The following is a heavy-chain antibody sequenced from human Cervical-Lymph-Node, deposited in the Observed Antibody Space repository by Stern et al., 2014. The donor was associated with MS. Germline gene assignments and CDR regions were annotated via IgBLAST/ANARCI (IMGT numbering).Heavy chain of an antibody. CDR1: GFTFSSYG. CDR2: ISSSSSTM. J-gene: IGHJ4*02. CDR3: ARDSPPGY. V-gene: IGHV3-48*01. Sequence: EVQLVESGGGLVQPGGSLRLSCAASGFTFSSYGINWVRQAPGKGLEWVSYISSSSSTMYYADSVKGRFAISRDNAKNSLYLQMNSLRAEDTAVYYCARDSPPGYWGQGTLVTVSS.